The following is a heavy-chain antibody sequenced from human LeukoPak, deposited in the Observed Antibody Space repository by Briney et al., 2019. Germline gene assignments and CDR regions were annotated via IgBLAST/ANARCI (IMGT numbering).Heavy chain of an antibody. CDR2: INHSGST. CDR3: ARERFCSGGSCYRRSNWFDP. D-gene: IGHD2-15*01. V-gene: IGHV4-34*01. J-gene: IGHJ5*02. CDR1: GGSFSGYY. Sequence: PSETLSLTCAVYGGSFSGYYWSWIRQPPGKGLEWIGDINHSGSTNYNPSLKSRVTISVDTSKKQFSLKLSSVTAADTAVYYCARERFCSGGSCYRRSNWFDPWGQGTLVTVSS.